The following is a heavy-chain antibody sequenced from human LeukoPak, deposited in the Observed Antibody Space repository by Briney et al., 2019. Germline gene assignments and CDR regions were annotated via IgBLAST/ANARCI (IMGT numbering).Heavy chain of an antibody. Sequence: CXVYGGSFSGYYWGWIRRPPGKGLEWIGSIYYSGTSYYNPSLKSRVTISVDKSKNHFSLKLSSVNAADTALYFCAREGAGEIDSWGQGTLVTVSS. CDR3: AREGAGEIDS. J-gene: IGHJ4*02. V-gene: IGHV4-34*01. CDR2: IYYSGTS. CDR1: GGSFSGYY.